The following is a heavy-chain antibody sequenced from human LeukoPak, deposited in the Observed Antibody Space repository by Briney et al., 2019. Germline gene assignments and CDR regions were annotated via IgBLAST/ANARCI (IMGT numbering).Heavy chain of an antibody. V-gene: IGHV3-9*01. D-gene: IGHD3-22*01. J-gene: IGHJ3*02. Sequence: HTGGSLRLSCEVSGFRFDDYVMHWVRQAPGKGLEWVSGITWNSASIDYADSVKGRFTISRDNAKNSLYLQMNSLRTEDTALYYCARPYYDSSGAAFDIWGQGTLVTVSS. CDR1: GFRFDDYV. CDR2: ITWNSASI. CDR3: ARPYYDSSGAAFDI.